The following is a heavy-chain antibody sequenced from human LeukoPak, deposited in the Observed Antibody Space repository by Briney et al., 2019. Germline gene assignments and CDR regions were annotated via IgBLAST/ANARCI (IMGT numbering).Heavy chain of an antibody. CDR2: INHSGST. CDR1: GGSFSGYY. D-gene: IGHD2-2*01. CDR3: ARAPGRPAAVFDY. V-gene: IGHV4-34*01. J-gene: IGHJ4*02. Sequence: PSETLSLTCAVYGGSFSGYYWSWIRQPPGKGLEWIGEINHSGSTNYSPFLKSRVTISLDTSKNQFSLKLSSVTAADTAVYYCARAPGRPAAVFDYWGQGTLVTVSS.